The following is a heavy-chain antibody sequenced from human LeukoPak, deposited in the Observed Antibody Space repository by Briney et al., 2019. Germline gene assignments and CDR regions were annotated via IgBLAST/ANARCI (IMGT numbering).Heavy chain of an antibody. CDR3: ARGSRPPPRGNYYYGMDV. Sequence: SETLSLTCTVSGGSLSSSSYYWGWVRQPPGRGREWLGSLYYSRSNDYNPTLNSRVTISVVTSKNQFSLKLSSVPAADTAVYYCARGSRPPPRGNYYYGMDVWGQGTTVTVSS. V-gene: IGHV4-39*01. CDR2: LYYSRSN. CDR1: GGSLSSSSYY. J-gene: IGHJ6*02. D-gene: IGHD3-16*01.